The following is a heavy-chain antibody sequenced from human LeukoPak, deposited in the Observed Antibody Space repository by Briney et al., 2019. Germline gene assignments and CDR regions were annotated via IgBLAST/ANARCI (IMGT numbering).Heavy chain of an antibody. D-gene: IGHD5-18*01. CDR2: ISYDGSNK. V-gene: IGHV3-30*04. CDR1: GFTFSSYA. Sequence: GGSLRLSCAASGFTFSSYAMHWVRQAPGKGLEWVAVISYDGSNKYYADSVKGRFTISRDNSKNKLYLQMNSLRAEDTAVYYCARDPYSYGFPSEGMDVWGQGTTVTVS. J-gene: IGHJ6*02. CDR3: ARDPYSYGFPSEGMDV.